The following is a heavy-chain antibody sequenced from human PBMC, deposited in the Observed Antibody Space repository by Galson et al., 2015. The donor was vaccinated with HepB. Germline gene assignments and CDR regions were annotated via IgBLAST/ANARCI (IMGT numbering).Heavy chain of an antibody. CDR1: GFTVSSNY. V-gene: IGHV3-66*01. Sequence: SLRLSCAASGFTVSSNYMSWVRQAPGKGLEWVSVIYSGGSTYYADSVKGRFTISRDNSKNTLYLQMNSLRAEDTAVYYCAREARGIAVAGSGSFDYWGQGTLVTVSS. CDR2: IYSGGST. CDR3: AREARGIAVAGSGSFDY. D-gene: IGHD6-19*01. J-gene: IGHJ4*02.